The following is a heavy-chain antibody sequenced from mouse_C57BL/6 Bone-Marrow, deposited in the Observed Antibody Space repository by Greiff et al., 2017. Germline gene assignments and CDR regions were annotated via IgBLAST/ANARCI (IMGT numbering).Heavy chain of an antibody. V-gene: IGHV6-6*01. CDR3: TRCYEGYYPWYFDV. J-gene: IGHJ1*03. D-gene: IGHD2-3*01. Sequence: EVHLVESGGGLVQPGGSMKLSCAASGFTFSDAWMDWVRPSPAKGLEWVAEIRNKANNHATSYAESVKGRFTISIDDAKSSGYLQMNSLRAEDTGIYYCTRCYEGYYPWYFDVWGTGTTVTVSS. CDR2: IRNKANNHAT. CDR1: GFTFSDAW.